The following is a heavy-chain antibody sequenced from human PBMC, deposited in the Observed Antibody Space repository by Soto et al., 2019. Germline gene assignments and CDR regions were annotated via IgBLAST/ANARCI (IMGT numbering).Heavy chain of an antibody. J-gene: IGHJ3*02. Sequence: PSETLSLTCAVSGGSISSSNWWSWVRQPPGKGLEWIGEIYHSGSTNYNPSLKSRVTISVDKSKNQFSLKLSSVTAADTAVYYCALPRLSWAAFDIWGQGTMVTVSS. V-gene: IGHV4-4*02. CDR1: GGSISSSNW. CDR3: ALPRLSWAAFDI. CDR2: IYHSGST.